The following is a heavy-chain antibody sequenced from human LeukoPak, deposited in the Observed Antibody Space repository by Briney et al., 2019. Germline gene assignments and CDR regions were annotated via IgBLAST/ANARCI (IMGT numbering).Heavy chain of an antibody. V-gene: IGHV3-30*18. CDR2: ISYDGSNK. CDR3: AKGLGGYNPWEYYYYGMDV. CDR1: GFTSSSYG. D-gene: IGHD5-24*01. Sequence: GGSLRLSCAASGFTSSSYGMHWVRQAPGKGLEWVAVISYDGSNKYYADSVKGRFTISRDNSKNTLYLQMNSLRAEDTAVYYCAKGLGGYNPWEYYYYGMDVWGQGTTVTVSS. J-gene: IGHJ6*02.